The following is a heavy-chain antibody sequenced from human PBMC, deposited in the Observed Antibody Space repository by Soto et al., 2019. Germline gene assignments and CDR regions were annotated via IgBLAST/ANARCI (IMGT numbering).Heavy chain of an antibody. CDR3: ARWVGYGDYYYYGMDV. CDR2: ISYDGSNK. Sequence: QVQLVESGGGVVQPGRSLRLSCAASGFTFSSYAMHWVRQAPGKRLEWVAVISYDGSNKYYADSVKGRFTISRDNSKNMLYLQMNSLRAEDTAVYYCARWVGYGDYYYYGMDVWGQGTTVTVSS. J-gene: IGHJ6*02. D-gene: IGHD4-17*01. CDR1: GFTFSSYA. V-gene: IGHV3-30-3*01.